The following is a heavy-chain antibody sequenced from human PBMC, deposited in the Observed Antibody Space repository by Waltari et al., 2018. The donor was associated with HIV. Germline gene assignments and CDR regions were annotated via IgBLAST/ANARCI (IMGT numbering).Heavy chain of an antibody. CDR3: ARRPDYGGDWFDS. V-gene: IGHV5-51*03. J-gene: IGHJ5*01. CDR2: IDPHSGRV. D-gene: IGHD3-10*01. CDR1: GYPFTNYW. Sequence: EVRLVQSGAVIKRPGDSLKLSCKASGYPFTNYWIGWVGQTAGRGLEWMGVIDPHSGRVQYNPSFQGRGGISTDWSTRTAYLEWRSLTALDTGVYYCARRPDYGGDWFDSWGQGSLVSVSS.